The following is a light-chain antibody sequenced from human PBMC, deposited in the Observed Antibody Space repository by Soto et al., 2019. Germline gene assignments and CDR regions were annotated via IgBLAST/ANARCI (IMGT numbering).Light chain of an antibody. Sequence: EIVLTQSPGTLSLSPGERATLSCRASQSVSSGYLAWYQQKPGQAPRLLIYGASSRATGIPDRFSGSGSGTDFTLTISRLEPEDFAGYYGQQYGSSPRFTFGPGTKVDIK. CDR3: QQYGSSPRFT. V-gene: IGKV3-20*01. CDR1: QSVSSGY. J-gene: IGKJ3*01. CDR2: GAS.